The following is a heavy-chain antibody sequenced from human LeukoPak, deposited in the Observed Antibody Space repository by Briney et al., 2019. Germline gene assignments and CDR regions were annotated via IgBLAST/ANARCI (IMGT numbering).Heavy chain of an antibody. CDR1: GFTFSSYA. Sequence: PGGSLRLSCAASGFTFSSYAMHWVRQAPGKGLEWVAVISYDGSNKYYADSVKGRFTISRDNSKNTLYLQMNSLRAEDTAVYYCARAGPRLGPYEGDAFDIWGQGTMVTVSS. CDR3: ARAGPRLGPYEGDAFDI. D-gene: IGHD3-3*01. CDR2: ISYDGSNK. V-gene: IGHV3-30-3*01. J-gene: IGHJ3*02.